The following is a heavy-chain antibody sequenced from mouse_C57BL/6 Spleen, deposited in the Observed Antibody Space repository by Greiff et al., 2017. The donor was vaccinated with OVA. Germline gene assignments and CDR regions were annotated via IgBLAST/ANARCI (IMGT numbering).Heavy chain of an antibody. Sequence: EVMLVESEGGLVQPGSSMKLSCTASGFTFSDYYMAWVRQVPEKGLEWVANINYDGSSTYYLDSLKSRFIISRDNAKNILYLQMSSLKSEDTATYYCARGGDWDGYFDVWGTGTTVTVSS. CDR1: GFTFSDYY. CDR2: INYDGSST. J-gene: IGHJ1*03. D-gene: IGHD4-1*01. V-gene: IGHV5-16*01. CDR3: ARGGDWDGYFDV.